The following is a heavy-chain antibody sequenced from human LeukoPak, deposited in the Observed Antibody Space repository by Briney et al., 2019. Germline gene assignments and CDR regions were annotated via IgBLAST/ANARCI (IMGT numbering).Heavy chain of an antibody. CDR3: ATPPPPPHCTNGVCYYDY. J-gene: IGHJ4*02. CDR2: FDPEDGET. CDR1: GYTLTELS. D-gene: IGHD2-8*01. V-gene: IGHV1-24*01. Sequence: ASVKVSCKVSGYTLTELSMHWVRQAPATGHELMGGFDPEDGETIYAQKFQGRVTMTEDTSTATAYMELSILRSEDTAVDCCATPPPPPHCTNGVCYYDYWGQGTLVTVSS.